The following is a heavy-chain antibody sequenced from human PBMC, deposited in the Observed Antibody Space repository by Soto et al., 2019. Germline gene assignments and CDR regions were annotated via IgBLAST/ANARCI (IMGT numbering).Heavy chain of an antibody. J-gene: IGHJ4*02. CDR3: AREASTIFGVVSLDY. CDR1: GFTFSSFA. V-gene: IGHV3-30-3*01. Sequence: GGSMRLSCAASGFTFSSFARHWVRQAAGKGLEWVAVLSYDGSNKYYADSVKGRFTISRDNSKNTLYLQMNSLRAEDTAVYYCAREASTIFGVVSLDYWGQGTLVTVSS. CDR2: LSYDGSNK. D-gene: IGHD3-3*01.